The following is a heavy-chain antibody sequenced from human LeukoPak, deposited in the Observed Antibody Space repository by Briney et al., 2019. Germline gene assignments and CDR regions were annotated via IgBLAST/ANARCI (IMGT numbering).Heavy chain of an antibody. CDR3: ARDFDY. V-gene: IGHV4-4*07. CDR1: GGSISSYY. CDR2: IYTSGST. J-gene: IGHJ4*02. Sequence: PSETLSLTCTVSGGSISSYYSSWIQQPAGKGREWIGRIYTSGSTNYNPPLKSRVTMSVDTSKNQFSLKPRSVTAPDTAVYYCARDFDYWGQGTLVPVSS.